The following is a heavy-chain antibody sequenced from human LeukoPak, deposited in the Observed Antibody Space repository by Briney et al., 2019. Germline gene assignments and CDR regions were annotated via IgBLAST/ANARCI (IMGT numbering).Heavy chain of an antibody. CDR3: ARADYYGSGSLKSPCDY. CDR1: GFTVGSNY. D-gene: IGHD3-10*01. CDR2: IYSGGST. V-gene: IGHV3-53*05. Sequence: PGGSLRLSCAASGFTVGSNYMNWVRQAPGKGFEWVSSIYSGGSTDYADSVKGRFTISRDSSKNTVYLQMNSLRSDDTAVYYCARADYYGSGSLKSPCDYWGQGTLVTVSS. J-gene: IGHJ4*02.